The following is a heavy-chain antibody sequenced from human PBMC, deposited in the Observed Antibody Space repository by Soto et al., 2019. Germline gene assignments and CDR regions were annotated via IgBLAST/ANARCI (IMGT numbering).Heavy chain of an antibody. V-gene: IGHV4-30-2*01. J-gene: IGHJ5*02. Sequence: PSETLSLTCGVSDGSISSGAYAWGWIRQPPGKGLEWIASMYHSGSTYYSPSLKSRVTISLDRSKNQFSLKLISMTAADTAVYCCARAGAIPHPFDPWGRGTLVTVSS. D-gene: IGHD2-21*01. CDR2: MYHSGST. CDR3: ARAGAIPHPFDP. CDR1: DGSISSGAYA.